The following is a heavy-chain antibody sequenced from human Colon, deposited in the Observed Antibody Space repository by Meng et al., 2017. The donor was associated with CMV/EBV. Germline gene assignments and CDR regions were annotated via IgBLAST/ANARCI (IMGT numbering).Heavy chain of an antibody. Sequence: ASVKVSCKSSGYTFTDYYIQWVRQAPGQGLEWVGWINPNTGVTFYAQKFQGRVTMTRDTSISTAYMELSRLRSDDTAVYYCVQLLGIDYWGQGTLVTVSS. D-gene: IGHD2-2*01. CDR1: GYTFTDYY. CDR2: INPNTGVT. CDR3: VQLLGIDY. V-gene: IGHV1-2*02. J-gene: IGHJ4*02.